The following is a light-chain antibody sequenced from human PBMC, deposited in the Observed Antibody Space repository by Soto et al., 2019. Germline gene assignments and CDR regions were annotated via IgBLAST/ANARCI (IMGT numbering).Light chain of an antibody. V-gene: IGKV1-39*01. J-gene: IGKJ3*01. CDR3: QQSYTAVFA. CDR1: QSIRNY. Sequence: DIQMTQSPSSLSASVGDRVTITFRASQSIRNYLNWYQQKPGKAPNLLIYGASSLQSGVPSRFSGRGSETDFTLTINNLQPEDLATSYGQQSYTAVFAFGPGTKVDIK. CDR2: GAS.